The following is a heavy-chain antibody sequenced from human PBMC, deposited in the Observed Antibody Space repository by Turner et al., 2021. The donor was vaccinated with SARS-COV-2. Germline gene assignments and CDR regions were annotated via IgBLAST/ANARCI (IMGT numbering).Heavy chain of an antibody. Sequence: VHLQQWGAGLLKPSETLSLTCAVYGGSFSGYYWSWIRQPPGKGLEWIGEINQSGSTNYNPSLKSRVTISVDTSKNQFSLKLSSVTAADTAVYYCATSGMDFWYGYKGFDYWGQGTLVTVSS. CDR1: GGSFSGYY. CDR2: INQSGST. J-gene: IGHJ4*02. D-gene: IGHD3-3*01. CDR3: ATSGMDFWYGYKGFDY. V-gene: IGHV4-34*01.